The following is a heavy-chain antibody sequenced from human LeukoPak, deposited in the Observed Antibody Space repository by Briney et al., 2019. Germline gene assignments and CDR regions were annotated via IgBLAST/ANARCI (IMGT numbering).Heavy chain of an antibody. CDR1: GFTFSSYA. D-gene: IGHD6-13*01. CDR2: ISGSGGST. V-gene: IGHV3-23*01. CDR3: ARHFSGAAAPLPFDY. Sequence: GGSLRLSCAASGFTFSSYAMSWVRQAPGKGLEWVSAISGSGGSTCYADSVKGRFTISRDNSKNTLYLQMNSLRAEDTAVYYCARHFSGAAAPLPFDYWGQGTLVTVSS. J-gene: IGHJ4*02.